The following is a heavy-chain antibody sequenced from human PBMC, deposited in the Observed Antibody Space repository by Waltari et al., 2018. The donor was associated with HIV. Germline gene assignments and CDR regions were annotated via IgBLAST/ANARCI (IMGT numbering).Heavy chain of an antibody. CDR1: GFTFSSYS. V-gene: IGHV3-21*01. CDR3: ARVRDGYNHVDY. J-gene: IGHJ4*02. CDR2: ISSSSSYI. D-gene: IGHD5-12*01. Sequence: ESGGGLVKPGGSLRLSCAASGFTFSSYSMNWVRQAPGKGLEWVSSISSSSSYIYYADSVKGRFTISRDNAKNSLYLQMNSLRAEDTAVYYCARVRDGYNHVDYWGQGTLVTVSS.